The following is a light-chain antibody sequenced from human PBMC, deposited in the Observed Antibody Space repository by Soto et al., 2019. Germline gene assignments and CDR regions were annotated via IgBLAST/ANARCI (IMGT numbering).Light chain of an antibody. Sequence: DIQMTQSPSTLSAFVGDRVTITCRASQSIGRWLAWYQQKPGKAPKLLIYDASSLESGVPSRFSGSGSGTEFTLTISRLQPDDFATYYCQQYNTYSPERTFGQGTKVEVK. J-gene: IGKJ1*01. CDR1: QSIGRW. CDR3: QQYNTYSPERT. V-gene: IGKV1-5*01. CDR2: DAS.